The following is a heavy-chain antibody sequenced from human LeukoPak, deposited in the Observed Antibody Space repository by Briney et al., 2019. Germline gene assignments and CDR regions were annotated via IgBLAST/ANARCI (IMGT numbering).Heavy chain of an antibody. V-gene: IGHV3-23*01. CDR1: GFTFSSYG. Sequence: PGGSLRLSCAASGFTFSSYGMSWVRQAPGKGLEWVSAISGSGGSTYYADSVKGRFTISRDNSKNTLYLQMNSLRAEDTAVYYCATTLRVEPGIAVAGPPDHDAFDIWGQGTMVTVSS. CDR3: ATTLRVEPGIAVAGPPDHDAFDI. CDR2: ISGSGGST. D-gene: IGHD6-19*01. J-gene: IGHJ3*02.